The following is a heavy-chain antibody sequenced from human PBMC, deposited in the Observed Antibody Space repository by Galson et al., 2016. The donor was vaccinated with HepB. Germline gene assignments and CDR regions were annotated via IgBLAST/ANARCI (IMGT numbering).Heavy chain of an antibody. J-gene: IGHJ4*02. CDR2: ISYDDNLI. CDR3: VKDSLKEIQVWSSFDS. D-gene: IGHD2-21*01. Sequence: SFRLSCAASGFTFGVYGMHWVRRSPGKGLEWVALISYDDNLIYYADSVKGRFTISIDEATNTLFLQMNSLRREDTGLDYCVKDSLKEIQVWSSFDSWGQGTLVTVSS. CDR1: GFTFGVYG. V-gene: IGHV3-30*18.